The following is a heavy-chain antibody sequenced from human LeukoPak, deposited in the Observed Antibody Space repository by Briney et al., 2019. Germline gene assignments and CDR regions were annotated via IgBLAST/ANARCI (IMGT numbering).Heavy chain of an antibody. CDR2: IYYSGST. J-gene: IGHJ3*02. CDR1: GGSISSGGYY. D-gene: IGHD3-22*01. Sequence: SETLSLTCTVSGGSISSGGYYWSWIRQPPGKGLEWIGYIYYSGSTYYNPSLKSRVTISVDTSKNQFSLKLSSVTAADTAVYYCARDMEYYYDSRDAFDIWGQGTMVTVSS. V-gene: IGHV4-30-4*01. CDR3: ARDMEYYYDSRDAFDI.